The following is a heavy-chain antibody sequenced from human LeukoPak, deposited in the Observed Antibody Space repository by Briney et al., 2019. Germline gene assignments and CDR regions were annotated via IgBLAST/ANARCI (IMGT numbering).Heavy chain of an antibody. CDR2: INAYNGNT. D-gene: IGHD4-17*01. CDR3: VRDHMTAVTTGY. Sequence: ASVKVSCKASGYTFTSYGISWVRQAPGQGLEWMGRINAYNGNTNYARKLQGRAIITTETSTSTAYMELRSLRSDDMAVYYCVRDHMTAVTTGYWGQGTLVTVSS. V-gene: IGHV1-18*03. CDR1: GYTFTSYG. J-gene: IGHJ4*02.